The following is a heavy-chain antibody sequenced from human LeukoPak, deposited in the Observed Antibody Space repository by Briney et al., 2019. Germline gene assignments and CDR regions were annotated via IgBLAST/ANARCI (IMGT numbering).Heavy chain of an antibody. CDR3: ARLAKREQWLAYYFDY. D-gene: IGHD6-19*01. CDR2: IYDTGTT. CDR1: GGSISGFV. J-gene: IGHJ4*02. V-gene: IGHV4-59*08. Sequence: SETLSLTCTVSGGSISGFVWSWIRQPPGEGLDYIGFIYDTGTTNYNPLLKSRVTLSVDTSKNQFSLKLNSVTAADTAVYYCARLAKREQWLAYYFDYCGQGALVTVSS.